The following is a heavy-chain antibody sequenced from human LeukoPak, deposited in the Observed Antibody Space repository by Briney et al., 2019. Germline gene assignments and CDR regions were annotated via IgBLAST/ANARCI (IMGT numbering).Heavy chain of an antibody. D-gene: IGHD5-12*01. CDR1: GFTFSSYG. CDR2: IWYDGSNK. V-gene: IGHV3-33*01. CDR3: ARDRATAFDY. Sequence: GGSLRLSCAASGFTFSSYGMHWVRQPPGKGLEWVAVIWYDGSNKYYADSVKGRFTISRDNSKNTLYLQMNSLRAEDTAVYYCARDRATAFDYWGQGTLVTVSS. J-gene: IGHJ4*02.